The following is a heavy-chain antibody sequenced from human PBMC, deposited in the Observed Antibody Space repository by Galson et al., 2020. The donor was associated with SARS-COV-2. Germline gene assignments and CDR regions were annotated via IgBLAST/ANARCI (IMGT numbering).Heavy chain of an antibody. V-gene: IGHV4-39*01. CDR3: ASAGYSGYDFDY. D-gene: IGHD5-12*01. CDR2: IYYSGST. Sequence: SQTLSLTCTVSGGSISSSSYYWGWIRQPPGKGLEWLGNIYYSGSTYYNPSLKSRVTISVDTSKNQFSLNLSSLAAADTALYYCASAGYSGYDFDYWGQGTLVTVSS. CDR1: GGSISSSSYY. J-gene: IGHJ4*02.